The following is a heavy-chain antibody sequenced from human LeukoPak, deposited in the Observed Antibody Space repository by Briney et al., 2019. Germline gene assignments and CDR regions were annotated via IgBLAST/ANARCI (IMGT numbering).Heavy chain of an antibody. CDR3: ARVPLYYYDSSGYRYYYYYMDV. Sequence: PGGSLRLSCAASGFTFSSYSMNWVRQAPGKGLEWVSSISSSSSYIYYADSVKGRFTISRDNAKNSLYLQMNSLRAEDTAVYYCARVPLYYYDSSGYRYYYYYMDVWGKGTTVTVSS. D-gene: IGHD3-22*01. CDR1: GFTFSSYS. CDR2: ISSSSSYI. J-gene: IGHJ6*03. V-gene: IGHV3-21*01.